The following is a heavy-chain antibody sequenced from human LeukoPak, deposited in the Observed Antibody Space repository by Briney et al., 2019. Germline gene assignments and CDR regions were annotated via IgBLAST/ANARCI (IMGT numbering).Heavy chain of an antibody. V-gene: IGHV1-18*01. Sequence: ASVTVSCKASGYTFTSYGISWVRQAPGQGLEWMGWISAYNGNTNYAQKVQGRVTMTTDTSTSTAYMELRSLRSDDSAIYYCARDPQAGATSSSDYWGQGTLVTVSS. D-gene: IGHD1-26*01. CDR1: GYTFTSYG. CDR2: ISAYNGNT. J-gene: IGHJ4*02. CDR3: ARDPQAGATSSSDY.